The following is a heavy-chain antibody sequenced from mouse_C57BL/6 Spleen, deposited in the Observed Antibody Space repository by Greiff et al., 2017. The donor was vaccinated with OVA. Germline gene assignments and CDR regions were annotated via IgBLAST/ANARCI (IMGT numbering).Heavy chain of an antibody. CDR3: ARVGYDYPYYFDY. CDR1: GFTFSDYY. CDR2: INYDGSST. Sequence: EVKLMESEGGLVQPGSSMKLSCTASGFTFSDYYMAWVRQVPEKGLEWVANINYDGSSTYYLDSLKSRFIISRDNAKNILYLQMSSLKSEDTATYYCARVGYDYPYYFDYWGQGTTLTVSS. D-gene: IGHD2-4*01. V-gene: IGHV5-16*01. J-gene: IGHJ2*01.